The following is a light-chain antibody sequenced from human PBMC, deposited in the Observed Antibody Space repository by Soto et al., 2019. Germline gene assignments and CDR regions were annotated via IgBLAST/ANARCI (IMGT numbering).Light chain of an antibody. J-gene: IGKJ3*01. Sequence: EIVLTQSPATLSLSPGETAILSCRASPRVGTYLAWYQQKPGQAPRLLIYDESNRATGIPARFGGSGSGTDFTLTINSLEPEDFAVYYCQQRSNWPGTFGPGTKVDIK. CDR2: DES. CDR3: QQRSNWPGT. CDR1: PRVGTY. V-gene: IGKV3-11*01.